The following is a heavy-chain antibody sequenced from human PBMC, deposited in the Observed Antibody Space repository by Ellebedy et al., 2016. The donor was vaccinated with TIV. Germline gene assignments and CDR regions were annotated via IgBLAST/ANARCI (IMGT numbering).Heavy chain of an antibody. CDR3: ARPSYQLLSYYFDT. CDR2: IWFDGSKE. Sequence: GESLKISCAASGFTFGRYCMHWVRQAPGKVLEWVAVIWFDGSKEFYADSVKGRFTISSDDSKNEVFLQMSSLRAEDTAVYYCARPSYQLLSYYFDTWGQGTLVTVSS. V-gene: IGHV3-33*01. D-gene: IGHD2-2*01. J-gene: IGHJ4*02. CDR1: GFTFGRYC.